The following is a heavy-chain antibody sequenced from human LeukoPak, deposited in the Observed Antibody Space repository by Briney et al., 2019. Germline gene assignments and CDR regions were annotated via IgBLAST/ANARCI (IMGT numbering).Heavy chain of an antibody. CDR2: ISYDGSNK. V-gene: IGHV3-30*03. CDR3: ARDRGATVVTPGDY. J-gene: IGHJ4*02. D-gene: IGHD4-23*01. CDR1: GLTFSSYG. Sequence: QTGGSLRLSCAASGLTFSSYGMHWVRQAPGKGLEWVAVISYDGSNKYYADSVNGRFTISRDNSKNTLYLQMNRLRGEDTAVYYCARDRGATVVTPGDYWGQGTLVTVSS.